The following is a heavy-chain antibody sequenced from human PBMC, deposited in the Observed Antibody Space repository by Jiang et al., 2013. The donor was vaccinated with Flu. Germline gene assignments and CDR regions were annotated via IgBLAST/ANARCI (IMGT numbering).Heavy chain of an antibody. Sequence: QTLSLTCAISGDSVSSSTATWNWVRQSPSLGLQWLGRTHFRSKWYTEYAVSVKGRVVINPDTSKNQFSLQLNSVTPEDTAVYYCARGYNRQLFDYWGQGTLATVSS. J-gene: IGHJ4*02. CDR1: GDSVSSSTAT. CDR2: THFRSKWYT. CDR3: ARGYNRQLFDY. D-gene: IGHD5-24*01. V-gene: IGHV6-1*01.